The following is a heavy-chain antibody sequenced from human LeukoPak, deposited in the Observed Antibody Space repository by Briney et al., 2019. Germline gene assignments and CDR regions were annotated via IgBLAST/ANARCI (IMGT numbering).Heavy chain of an antibody. D-gene: IGHD6-19*01. CDR3: ARVSSSGWYYGLFDY. Sequence: PGRSLRLSCAVSRFTPSSYSISCVRQAPGKGLECVADIKREVSEKYYVDSVKGRFTISRENAKNSLYLQMNSLRDEGTAVYYCARVSSSGWYYGLFDYWGEGALVTVSS. V-gene: IGHV3-7*01. J-gene: IGHJ4*02. CDR2: IKREVSEK. CDR1: RFTPSSYS.